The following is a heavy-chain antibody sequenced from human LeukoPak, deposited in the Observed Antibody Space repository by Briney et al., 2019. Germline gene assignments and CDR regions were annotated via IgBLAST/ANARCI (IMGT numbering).Heavy chain of an antibody. CDR3: ARGIHCTTASCYLDY. CDR1: GGSISSGGYS. Sequence: SETLSLTHAVSGGSISSGGYSWSSIRQPPGKGLEWIGYIYHSGGTYYNPSLRSRVTISVDNSKTQFSLNLTSLTAADTAVYYCARGIHCTTASCYLDYWGQGTLVTVSS. D-gene: IGHD2-2*01. CDR2: IYHSGGT. V-gene: IGHV4-30-2*01. J-gene: IGHJ4*02.